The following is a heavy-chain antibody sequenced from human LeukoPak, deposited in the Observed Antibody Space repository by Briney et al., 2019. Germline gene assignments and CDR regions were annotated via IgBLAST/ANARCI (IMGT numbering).Heavy chain of an antibody. CDR2: IKQDGNQK. Sequence: GGSLRLSCAASGFTFSGYWMSWVRQAPGKGLEWVANIKQDGNQKYYVDSVKGRFTISRDNAKNSLYLQMNSLRAEDTAVYYCAGGGSYFGNWGQGTLVTVSS. CDR3: AGGGSYFGN. D-gene: IGHD1-26*01. V-gene: IGHV3-7*01. J-gene: IGHJ4*02. CDR1: GFTFSGYW.